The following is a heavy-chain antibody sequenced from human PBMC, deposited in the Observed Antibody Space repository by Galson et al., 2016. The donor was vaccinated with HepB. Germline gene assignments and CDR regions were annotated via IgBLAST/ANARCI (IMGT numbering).Heavy chain of an antibody. CDR1: GFTFSSYA. J-gene: IGHJ3*02. V-gene: IGHV3-23*01. CDR2: ISGGGGNT. D-gene: IGHD3-9*01. Sequence: SLRLSCAASGFTFSSYAMSWVRQAPGKGLEWVSTISGGGGNTDYADSVKGRFTISRENSKNTLYLQMNSLRAEDTAVYYCAKDRSPYYDIVTGYFPDNDAFDIWGQGTMVTVSS. CDR3: AKDRSPYYDIVTGYFPDNDAFDI.